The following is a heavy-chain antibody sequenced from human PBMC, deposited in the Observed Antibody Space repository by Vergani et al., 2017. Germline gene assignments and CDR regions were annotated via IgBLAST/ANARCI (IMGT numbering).Heavy chain of an antibody. D-gene: IGHD2-2*01. Sequence: VQMVESGGGVVQPGGSLRLSCAASGFTFGSYSMNWVRQAPGKGLEWVSFISSSSSYRYYADSVKGRFTISRDNGEYSLLLQMNSLRPEDTAVYYCASGVPGYQLATQYFQHWGQGTLVTVSS. CDR1: GFTFGSYS. J-gene: IGHJ1*01. V-gene: IGHV3-21*01. CDR2: ISSSSSYR. CDR3: ASGVPGYQLATQYFQH.